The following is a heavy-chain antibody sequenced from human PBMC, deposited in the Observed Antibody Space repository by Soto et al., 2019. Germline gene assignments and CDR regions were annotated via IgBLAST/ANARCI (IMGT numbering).Heavy chain of an antibody. D-gene: IGHD3-3*01. Sequence: GGSLRLSCAASGFTFSSYAMSWVRQAPGKGLEWVSAISGSGGSTYYADSVKGRFTISRDNSKNTLYLQMNSLRAEDTAVYYCAIYDFWSGQHDYWGQGTLVTVSS. CDR3: AIYDFWSGQHDY. CDR2: ISGSGGST. V-gene: IGHV3-23*01. CDR1: GFTFSSYA. J-gene: IGHJ4*02.